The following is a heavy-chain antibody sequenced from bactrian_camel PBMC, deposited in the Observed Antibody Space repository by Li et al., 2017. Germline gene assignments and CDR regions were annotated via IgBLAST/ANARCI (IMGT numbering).Heavy chain of an antibody. CDR2: IDSGGSRT. Sequence: VQLVESGGGLAEPGGSLRLSCVASGFTFSLTAVTWVRQAPGKGLEWVSAIDSGGSRTWYGDPVKGRFTISRDNAKNTVYLQLNSLQTEDMAMYYCTRAGNADNYWGQGTQVTVS. V-gene: IGHV3S40*01. J-gene: IGHJ4*01. CDR1: GFTFSLTA. CDR3: TRAGNADNY.